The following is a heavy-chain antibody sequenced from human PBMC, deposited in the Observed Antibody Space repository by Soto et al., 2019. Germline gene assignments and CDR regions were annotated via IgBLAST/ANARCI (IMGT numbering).Heavy chain of an antibody. CDR3: ARGVTFGGVIARVWTSRGGAFDI. Sequence: SETLSLTCAVYGGSFSGYYWSWIRQPPGKGLEWIGEINYSGSTNYNPSLKSRVTISVDTSKNQFSLKLSSVTAADTAVYYCARGVTFGGVIARVWTSRGGAFDIWGQGTMVTVS. J-gene: IGHJ3*02. V-gene: IGHV4-34*01. D-gene: IGHD3-16*02. CDR2: INYSGST. CDR1: GGSFSGYY.